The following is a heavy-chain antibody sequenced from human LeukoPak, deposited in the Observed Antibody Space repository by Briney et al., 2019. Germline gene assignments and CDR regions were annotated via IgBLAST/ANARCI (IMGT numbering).Heavy chain of an antibody. V-gene: IGHV4-59*01. CDR1: GDSISNYY. D-gene: IGHD6-13*01. Sequence: SETLSLTCSVFGDSISNYYWSWIRQPPGKGLEWIGYIYHSGSANYNPSLKSRVTISVDTSKNQFSLKLSSVTVADTAVYYCAGGTAAVDPSWGQGTLVTVSS. CDR2: IYHSGSA. CDR3: AGGTAAVDPS. J-gene: IGHJ5*02.